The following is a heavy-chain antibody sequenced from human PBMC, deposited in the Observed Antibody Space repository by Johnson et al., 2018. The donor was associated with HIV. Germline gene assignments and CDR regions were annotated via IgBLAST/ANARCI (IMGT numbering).Heavy chain of an antibody. J-gene: IGHJ3*02. V-gene: IGHV3-30*04. D-gene: IGHD1-26*01. CDR3: ARVRGGRENAVDI. CDR2: ISYDGTNK. Sequence: QVQLVESGGGVVQPGRSLRLSCAASGFTFRSYAMHWVRQAPGKGLEWVADISYDGTNKYYADSVKGRFTISRDNSKNTLSLQMNSPRVEDTALYYCARVRGGRENAVDIWGQGTMVTVSS. CDR1: GFTFRSYA.